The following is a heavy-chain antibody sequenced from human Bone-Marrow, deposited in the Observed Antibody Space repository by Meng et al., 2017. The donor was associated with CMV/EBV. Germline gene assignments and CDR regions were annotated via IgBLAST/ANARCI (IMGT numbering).Heavy chain of an antibody. CDR1: VYSFSGYA. D-gene: IGHD3-10*01. J-gene: IGHJ4*02. Sequence: GESLKISCAASVYSFSGYAMSWVRQAPGKGLEWVSVIYIGSSIITYADSVKGRFTISRDDSKNTLYLQMSSLTDEDTAIYYCAKSYFGSGNYYNCPGYFEYWAQGTLVTVSS. CDR2: IYIGSSII. CDR3: AKSYFGSGNYYNCPGYFEY. V-gene: IGHV3-23*03.